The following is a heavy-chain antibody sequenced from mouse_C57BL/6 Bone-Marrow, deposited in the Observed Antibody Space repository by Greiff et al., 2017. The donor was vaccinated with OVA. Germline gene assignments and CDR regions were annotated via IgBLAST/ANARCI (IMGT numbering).Heavy chain of an antibody. V-gene: IGHV1-39*01. CDR1: GYSFTDYN. CDR2: INPNYGTT. Sequence: VQLKQPGAELVKPGASVKISCKASGYSFTDYNMNWVKQSNGKSLEWIGVINPNYGTTSYNQKFKGKATLTVDQSSSTAYMQLNSLTSEDSAVYYCARDYGSSWYFDVWGTGTTVTVSS. CDR3: ARDYGSSWYFDV. J-gene: IGHJ1*03. D-gene: IGHD1-1*01.